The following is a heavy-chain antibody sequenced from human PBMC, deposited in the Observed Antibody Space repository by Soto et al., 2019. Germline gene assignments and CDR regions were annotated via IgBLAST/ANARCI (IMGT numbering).Heavy chain of an antibody. J-gene: IGHJ4*02. CDR1: GFSLNARGVG. D-gene: IGHD7-27*01. CDR3: SPTKATPWAGPHFEY. Sequence: QITLKESGPTLVKPTQTLTLTCTFSGFSLNARGVGVGWIRQPPGKALEWLAVVYWDEDKWYSPSLKSRLTIPQDTSKNQVGPNNNNIDPVDPATYFFSPTKATPWAGPHFEYWGQGNLVTVSS. CDR2: VYWDEDK. V-gene: IGHV2-5*02.